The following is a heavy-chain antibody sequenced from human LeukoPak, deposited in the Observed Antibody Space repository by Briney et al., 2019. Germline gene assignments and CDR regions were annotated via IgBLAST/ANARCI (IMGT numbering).Heavy chain of an antibody. CDR2: ISSSSSYI. CDR3: ARDTSLITIFGVVIDYFDY. CDR1: GFTCSSYS. D-gene: IGHD3-3*01. V-gene: IGHV3-21*01. J-gene: IGHJ4*02. Sequence: GGSLRLSCAASGFTCSSYSMNWVRQAPGKGLEWVSSISSSSSYIYYADSVKGRFTISRDNAKNSLYLQMNSLRAEDTAVYYCARDTSLITIFGVVIDYFDYWGQGTLVTVSS.